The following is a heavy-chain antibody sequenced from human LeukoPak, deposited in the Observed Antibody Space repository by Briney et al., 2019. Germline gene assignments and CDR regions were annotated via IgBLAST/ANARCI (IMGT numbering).Heavy chain of an antibody. Sequence: PGGSLRLSCAASGFTFSNAWMSWVRQAPGKGLEWVGRIKSKTDGGTTDYAAPVKGRFTISRDDSKNTLYLQMNSLKTEDTAVYYCTTEESSGWSLSAFDIWGQGTMVTVSS. V-gene: IGHV3-15*01. CDR3: TTEESSGWSLSAFDI. CDR1: GFTFSNAW. J-gene: IGHJ3*02. D-gene: IGHD6-19*01. CDR2: IKSKTDGGTT.